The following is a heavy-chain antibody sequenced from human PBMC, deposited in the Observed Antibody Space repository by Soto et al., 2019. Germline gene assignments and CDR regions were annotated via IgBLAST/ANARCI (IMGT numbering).Heavy chain of an antibody. Sequence: QVQLVQSGAEVKKPGASVKVSCKASGYTFTSYDINWVRQAPGQGLEWMGGIIPIFGTANYAQKFQGRVTITADESTSTAYMELSSLRSEDTAVYYCANTGGTAMVKVYGMDVWGQGTTVTVSS. CDR1: GYTFTSYD. J-gene: IGHJ6*02. CDR2: IIPIFGTA. CDR3: ANTGGTAMVKVYGMDV. V-gene: IGHV1-69*01. D-gene: IGHD5-18*01.